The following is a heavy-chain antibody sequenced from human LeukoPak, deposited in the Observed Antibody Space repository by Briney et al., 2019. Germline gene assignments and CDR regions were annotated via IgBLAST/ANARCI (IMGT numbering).Heavy chain of an antibody. J-gene: IGHJ5*02. V-gene: IGHV3-48*03. CDR1: VFTFRSYE. CDR2: ISSSGSTI. Sequence: GGSLRLSCAASVFTFRSYEMNWVRQAPGKGLEWVSYISSSGSTIYYADSVKGRFTISRDNAKNSMYLLMNSLRVEDTAVYYCVRDVLYYYGAERLFWFDPWGQGTLVTVSS. D-gene: IGHD3-10*01. CDR3: VRDVLYYYGAERLFWFDP.